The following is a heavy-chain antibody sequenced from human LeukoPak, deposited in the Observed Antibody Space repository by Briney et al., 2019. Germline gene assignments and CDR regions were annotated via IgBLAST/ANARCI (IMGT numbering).Heavy chain of an antibody. V-gene: IGHV3-23*01. D-gene: IGHD3-3*01. CDR1: GFTFSSYS. Sequence: GGSLRLSCAASGFTFSSYSMNWVRQAPGKGLEWVSAMSGSGYYTYYVESVKGRFTISRDNSKNTLYLHMNSLRADDTAVYYCAKMEGQRLYDYCMDVWGRGTTVTVSS. J-gene: IGHJ6*03. CDR2: MSGSGYYT. CDR3: AKMEGQRLYDYCMDV.